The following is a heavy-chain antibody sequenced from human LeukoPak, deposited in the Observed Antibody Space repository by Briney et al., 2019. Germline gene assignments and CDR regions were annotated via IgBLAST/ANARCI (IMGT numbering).Heavy chain of an antibody. CDR2: INSDGSRT. D-gene: IGHD2-8*02. V-gene: IGHV3-74*01. Sequence: GGSLRLSCAASKFSFSAYWMHWVRQAPGKGLVWVSRINSDGSRTNYADSVKGRFTISRDNAKNTLYLQMNSLRAEDTAVYYCARVLTGSWDWFDPWGQGTLVTVSS. CDR3: ARVLTGSWDWFDP. CDR1: KFSFSAYW. J-gene: IGHJ5*02.